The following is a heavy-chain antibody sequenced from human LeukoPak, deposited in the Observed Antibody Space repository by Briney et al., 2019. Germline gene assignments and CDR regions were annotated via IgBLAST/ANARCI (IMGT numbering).Heavy chain of an antibody. J-gene: IGHJ4*02. V-gene: IGHV3-23*01. CDR3: AKERASRLPFDY. D-gene: IGHD6-25*01. CDR1: GFTFSSCG. Sequence: GGSLRLSCAASGFTFSSCGFNWVRQAPGKGLEWVTAISASGGNTYYADSVKGRFTISRDNAKDTLYLQMNSLRAEDTALYYCAKERASRLPFDYWGQGTLVTVSS. CDR2: ISASGGNT.